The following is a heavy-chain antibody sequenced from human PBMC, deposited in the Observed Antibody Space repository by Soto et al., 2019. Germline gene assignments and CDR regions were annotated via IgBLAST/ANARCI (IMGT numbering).Heavy chain of an antibody. D-gene: IGHD1-1*01. CDR2: ISSDGTEK. V-gene: IGHV3-7*01. CDR3: ATDYK. CDR1: GFTLGNYW. Sequence: EVQLVESGGGLVQPGGSLRLSCLGSGFTLGNYWMSWVRQAPGKGPEWVARISSDGTEKFYPEPAKGRFTVSRDNDKNSLYLHMSSLRAEDTAIYYGATDYKWGRGTRVTVSS. J-gene: IGHJ1*01.